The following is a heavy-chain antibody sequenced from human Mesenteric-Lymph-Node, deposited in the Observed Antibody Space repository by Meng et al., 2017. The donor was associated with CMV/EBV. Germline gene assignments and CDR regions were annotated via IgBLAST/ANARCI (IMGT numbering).Heavy chain of an antibody. D-gene: IGHD3-16*01. CDR2: TSGSGGST. Sequence: GESLKISCAASGFIFSNYAMNWVRQAPGKGLEWVSSTSGSGGSTYYADSVKGRFTISRDNSKNTLYLQMNSLRAEDTAVYYCAKDAALPITTLSYYYYYGMDVWGQGTTVTVSS. J-gene: IGHJ6*02. CDR1: GFIFSNYA. V-gene: IGHV3-23*01. CDR3: AKDAALPITTLSYYYYYGMDV.